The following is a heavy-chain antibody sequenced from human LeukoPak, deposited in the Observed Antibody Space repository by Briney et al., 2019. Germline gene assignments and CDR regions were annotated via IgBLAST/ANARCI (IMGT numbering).Heavy chain of an antibody. V-gene: IGHV4-4*07. Sequence: SETLSLTCTVSGGSISSYYWSWIRQPAGRGLEWIGRIDTSGNTNYKPSLKSRVTMSVDTSKNQFSLKLNSVTAADTAVYYCARVSSSWYQDWYFDLWGRGTLVTVSS. CDR2: IDTSGNT. D-gene: IGHD6-13*01. CDR3: ARVSSSWYQDWYFDL. CDR1: GGSISSYY. J-gene: IGHJ2*01.